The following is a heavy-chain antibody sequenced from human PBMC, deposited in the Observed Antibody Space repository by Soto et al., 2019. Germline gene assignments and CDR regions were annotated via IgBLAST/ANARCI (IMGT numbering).Heavy chain of an antibody. CDR3: ARDRYGDKAFDY. V-gene: IGHV3-11*01. CDR1: GFTFSDYY. J-gene: IGHJ4*02. Sequence: PWGSLELSCAASGFTFSDYYMGWTCQAPGKGLEWVSYISSSGSAIYYADSVKGRFTISRDNAKNSLYLQMNSLRAEDTAVYYCARDRYGDKAFDYWGQGTLVTVSS. D-gene: IGHD4-17*01. CDR2: ISSSGSAI.